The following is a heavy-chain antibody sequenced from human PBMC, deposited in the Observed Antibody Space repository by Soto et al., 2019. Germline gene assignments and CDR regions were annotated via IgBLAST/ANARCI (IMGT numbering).Heavy chain of an antibody. V-gene: IGHV3-66*04. CDR1: GFTVSNDY. D-gene: IGHD3-16*02. J-gene: IGHJ5*02. CDR2: LYAGGDT. Sequence: PGGSLRLSCAASGFTVSNDYMSWVRQVPGKGLEWVSTLYAGGDTYFADSVKGRFSISRDNSKNTLFLQMDSLRAEDTAVYYCARLRAYYHWGTYRSNWFDPWGQGTLVTVSS. CDR3: ARLRAYYHWGTYRSNWFDP.